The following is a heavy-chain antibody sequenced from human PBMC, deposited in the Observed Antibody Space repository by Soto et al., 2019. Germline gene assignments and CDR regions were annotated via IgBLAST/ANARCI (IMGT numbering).Heavy chain of an antibody. D-gene: IGHD3-16*01. CDR3: AGHGAYFDY. J-gene: IGHJ4*02. Sequence: GSAQKFSCEGSGYTFTSDRIGWLHELPGKRLEMIGISVPGDSATRSNPSFRGHVTITAATSINTAYLQWSSRKASATAYYFSAGHGAYFDYWGQGTLVTVSS. V-gene: IGHV5-51*07. CDR2: SVPGDSAT. CDR1: GYTFTSDR.